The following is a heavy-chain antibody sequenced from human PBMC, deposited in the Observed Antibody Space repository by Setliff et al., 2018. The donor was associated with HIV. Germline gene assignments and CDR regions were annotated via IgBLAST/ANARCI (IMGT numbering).Heavy chain of an antibody. CDR3: ASLPPLYDSSGYYFDY. V-gene: IGHV4-39*01. J-gene: IGHJ4*02. CDR1: GDSISSSSYY. CDR2: FYYSGST. Sequence: KTSETLSLTCSVSGDSISSSSYYWGWIRQPPGKVLEWIGSFYYSGSTYYNPSLNSRVTISVDAAKNQFSLKLSSVTAADTAVYYCASLPPLYDSSGYYFDYWGQGTLVTVSS. D-gene: IGHD3-22*01.